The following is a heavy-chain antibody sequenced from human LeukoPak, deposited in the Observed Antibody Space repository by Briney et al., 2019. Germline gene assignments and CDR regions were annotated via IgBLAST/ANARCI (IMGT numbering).Heavy chain of an antibody. Sequence: SETLSLTCTVSGGSVSSGSYYWGWVRQSPGKGLEWIGIIYFSGSTYYNPSLKSRVTISVDTSKNQFSLKLSSVTAADTAVYYCARLVDYYDSRGYFDSWGQGTLVTVSS. CDR2: IYFSGST. CDR3: ARLVDYYDSRGYFDS. V-gene: IGHV4-39*01. D-gene: IGHD3-22*01. J-gene: IGHJ4*02. CDR1: GGSVSSGSYY.